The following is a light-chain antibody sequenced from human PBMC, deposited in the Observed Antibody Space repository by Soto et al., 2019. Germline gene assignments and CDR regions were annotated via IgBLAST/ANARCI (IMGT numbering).Light chain of an antibody. V-gene: IGKV1-33*01. J-gene: IGKJ4*01. CDR1: QDISNY. CDR3: QQYDNLPRLT. Sequence: DIQMTQSPSSLSASVGDRVTITCQASQDISNYLNWYQQKPGKAPKLLIYDASNLETGVPSRFSGNGSGTDFTFTISSLQPEDISTYYCQQYDNLPRLTFGGGTKVEIK. CDR2: DAS.